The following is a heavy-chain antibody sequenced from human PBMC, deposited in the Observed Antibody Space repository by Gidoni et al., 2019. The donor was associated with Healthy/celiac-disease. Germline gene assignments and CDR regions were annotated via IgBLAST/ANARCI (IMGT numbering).Heavy chain of an antibody. CDR3: ARDDRDYYDSSGYSSDY. Sequence: EVQLVESGGGLVQPGGSLRLSCAASGFTFSSYEMNWVRQAPGKGLEWGSYISSSGSTIYYADSVKGRFTISRDNAKNSLYLQMNSLRAEDTAVYYCARDDRDYYDSSGYSSDYWGQGTLVTVSS. D-gene: IGHD3-22*01. CDR1: GFTFSSYE. CDR2: ISSSGSTI. J-gene: IGHJ4*02. V-gene: IGHV3-48*03.